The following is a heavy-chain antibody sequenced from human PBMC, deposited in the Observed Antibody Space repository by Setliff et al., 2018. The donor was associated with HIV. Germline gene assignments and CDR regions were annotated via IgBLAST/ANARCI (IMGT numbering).Heavy chain of an antibody. CDR2: IYNSGST. V-gene: IGHV4-38-2*01. CDR1: GYSISSGYF. CDR3: ARGDGYPGVFDS. J-gene: IGHJ4*02. Sequence: SETLSLTCAVSGYSISSGYFWGWIRQPPGKGLEWIGSIYNSGSTHYNPSLESRVTVSVDTSKNQFSLKLSSVTAADTAVYYCARGDGYPGVFDSWGQGTLVTVSS. D-gene: IGHD5-12*01.